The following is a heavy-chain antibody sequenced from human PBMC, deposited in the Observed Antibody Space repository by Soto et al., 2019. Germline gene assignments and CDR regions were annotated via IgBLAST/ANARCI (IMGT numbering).Heavy chain of an antibody. CDR3: ARNPAAISNDAFDI. J-gene: IGHJ3*02. V-gene: IGHV1-2*02. D-gene: IGHD2-2*02. CDR1: GYTFTGYY. CDR2: INPNSGGT. Sequence: EASGKVSCKASGYTFTGYYIHWVRQAPGQGLEWMGWINPNSGGTNYAQKFQGRVTMTRDTSISTAYMELSRLRSDDTAVYYCARNPAAISNDAFDIWGQGTMVTVSS.